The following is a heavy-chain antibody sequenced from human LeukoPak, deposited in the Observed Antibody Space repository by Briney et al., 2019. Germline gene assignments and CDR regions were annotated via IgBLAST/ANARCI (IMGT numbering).Heavy chain of an antibody. V-gene: IGHV3-30*04. CDR3: ARGYCSTTSCYNDY. Sequence: GGSLRLSCAASGFTVSNWAIHWVRQAPGEGLEWVAAISYDGSNKFYADSVKGRFTISRDNSKNSLYLQMNSLRAEDTALYYCARGYCSTTSCYNDYWGQGTLVTVSS. CDR2: ISYDGSNK. J-gene: IGHJ4*02. CDR1: GFTVSNWA. D-gene: IGHD2-2*02.